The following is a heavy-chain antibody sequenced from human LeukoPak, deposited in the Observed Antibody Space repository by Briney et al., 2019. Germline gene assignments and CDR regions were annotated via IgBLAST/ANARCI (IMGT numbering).Heavy chain of an antibody. J-gene: IGHJ4*02. Sequence: PGGSLRLSCAASGFTFSSYGMHWVRQAPGKGLEWVAFIRYDGSNKYYADSVKGRFTISRDNSKNTLYLQMNSLRAEDTAVYYCAKGHDFWRALGYWGQGTLVTVSS. D-gene: IGHD3-3*01. V-gene: IGHV3-30*02. CDR2: IRYDGSNK. CDR3: AKGHDFWRALGY. CDR1: GFTFSSYG.